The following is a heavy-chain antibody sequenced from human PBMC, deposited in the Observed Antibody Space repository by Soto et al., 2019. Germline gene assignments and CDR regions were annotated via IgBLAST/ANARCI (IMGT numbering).Heavy chain of an antibody. CDR3: ARIGYCSGGSCYLGSNWFGP. V-gene: IGHV1-8*01. Sequence: ASVKVSCKASGYTFTSYHINWLRQATAQGLAWMGWMNPNSGNTGYAQKFQGRVTMTRNTSISTAYMELSSLRSEDTAVYYCARIGYCSGGSCYLGSNWFGPWGQGTLVTVSS. CDR1: GYTFTSYH. J-gene: IGHJ5*02. CDR2: MNPNSGNT. D-gene: IGHD2-15*01.